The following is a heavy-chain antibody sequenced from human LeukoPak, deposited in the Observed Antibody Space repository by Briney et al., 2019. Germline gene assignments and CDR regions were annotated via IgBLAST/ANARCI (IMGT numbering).Heavy chain of an antibody. J-gene: IGHJ3*01. CDR1: GFTFNSYS. Sequence: GGSLRLSCGGSGFTFNSYSMNWVRQAPGKGLEWVASIIGSGSEMFYADSLKGRFTISRDNSKNSLYLQMNSLRVEDTAVYYCAKAQSDIVGAMFFSFDVWGQGTMVSVSS. V-gene: IGHV3-21*06. D-gene: IGHD1-26*01. CDR2: IIGSGSEM. CDR3: AKAQSDIVGAMFFSFDV.